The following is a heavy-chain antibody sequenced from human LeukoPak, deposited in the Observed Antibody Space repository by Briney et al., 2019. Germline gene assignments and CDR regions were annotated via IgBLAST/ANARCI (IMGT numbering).Heavy chain of an antibody. CDR1: GGSISSYY. V-gene: IGHV4-34*01. CDR3: ARGFRWLRQTYYYYYGMDV. Sequence: SETLSLTCTVSGGSISSYYWSWIRQPPGKGLEWIGEINHSGSTNYNPSLKSRVTISVDTSKNQFSLKLSSVTAADTAVYYCARGFRWLRQTYYYYYGMDVWGQGTTVTVSS. D-gene: IGHD5-24*01. CDR2: INHSGST. J-gene: IGHJ6*02.